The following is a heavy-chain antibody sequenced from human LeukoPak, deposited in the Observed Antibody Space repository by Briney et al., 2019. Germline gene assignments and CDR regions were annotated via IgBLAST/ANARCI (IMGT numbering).Heavy chain of an antibody. CDR1: GFSFSAYW. Sequence: GGSLRLSCSASGFSFSAYWMTWVRQAPGTGLEWVANINPAGSETYYVDPVKGRFSISRDNAKNLVYLQMNSLRAEDTAVYHCARFGYVAAVNVWGQGTPVTVSS. CDR2: INPAGSET. J-gene: IGHJ4*02. D-gene: IGHD2-15*01. CDR3: ARFGYVAAVNV. V-gene: IGHV3-7*01.